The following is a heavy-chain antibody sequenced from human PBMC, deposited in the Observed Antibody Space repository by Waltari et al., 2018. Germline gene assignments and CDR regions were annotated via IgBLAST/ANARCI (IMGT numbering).Heavy chain of an antibody. Sequence: EVQLVESGGGWVQAGGSRRLTCTASGFTFSSSGMNWVRQAPGKGLEWISYISGSGTTIYYADSVKGRFTISRDDAENSLYLQMNSLRAEDTALYYCARRFDSWGQGTRVTVSS. CDR1: GFTFSSSG. CDR2: ISGSGTTI. V-gene: IGHV3-48*03. J-gene: IGHJ4*02. CDR3: ARRFDS.